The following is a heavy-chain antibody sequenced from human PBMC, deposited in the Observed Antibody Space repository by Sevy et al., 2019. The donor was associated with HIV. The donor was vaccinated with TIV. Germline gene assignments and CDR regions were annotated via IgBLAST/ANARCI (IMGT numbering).Heavy chain of an antibody. CDR1: GGSISSSSYY. J-gene: IGHJ4*02. D-gene: IGHD3-10*01. CDR3: VRARAIGELLYGY. CDR2: IYYSGST. Sequence: SETLSLTCTVSGGSISSSSYYWGWIRQPPGKGLEWIGSIYYSGSTYYNPSLKSRVTISVDTSKNQFSLKLSSVTAADTAVYYCVRARAIGELLYGYWGQGTLVTVSS. V-gene: IGHV4-39*01.